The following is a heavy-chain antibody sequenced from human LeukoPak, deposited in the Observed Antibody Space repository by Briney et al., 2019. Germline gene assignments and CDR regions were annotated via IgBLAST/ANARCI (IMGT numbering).Heavy chain of an antibody. CDR2: IYHSGST. J-gene: IGHJ4*02. V-gene: IGHV4-38-2*01. D-gene: IGHD5-18*01. CDR1: GYSISSGYY. CDR3: ARVGVQRTFDY. Sequence: SETLSLTCAVSGYSISSGYYWGWIRQPPGKGLEWIGSIYHSGSTYYNPSLKSRFTISVDTSKNQFSLKLSSVTAADTAVYYCARVGVQRTFDYWGQGTLVTVSS.